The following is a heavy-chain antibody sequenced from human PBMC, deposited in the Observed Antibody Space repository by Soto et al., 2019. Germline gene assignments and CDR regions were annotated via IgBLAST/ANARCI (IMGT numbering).Heavy chain of an antibody. Sequence: QLQLQESGPGLVKPSETLSLTCTVSGGSISSSSYYWGWIRQPPGKGLEWIGSIYYSGSTYYNPSLRSRVTISVDTSKNQFSLKLSSVTAADTAVYYCARRLRPRTGKEFFDYWGQGTLVTVSS. D-gene: IGHD1-1*01. CDR3: ARRLRPRTGKEFFDY. CDR1: GGSISSSSYY. CDR2: IYYSGST. J-gene: IGHJ4*02. V-gene: IGHV4-39*01.